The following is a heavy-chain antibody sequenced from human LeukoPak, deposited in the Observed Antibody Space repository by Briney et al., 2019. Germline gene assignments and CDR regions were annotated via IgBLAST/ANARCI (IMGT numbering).Heavy chain of an antibody. V-gene: IGHV3-33*01. D-gene: IGHD3-10*01. J-gene: IGHJ3*02. CDR3: ASGILDVLLDAFDI. Sequence: PGGSLRLSCAASGFTFSSYGMHLVRQAPGKGLEWVAVIWYGGSNKYYADSVKGRFTISRDNSKNTLYLQMNSLRAEDTAVYYCASGILDVLLDAFDIWGQGTMVTVSS. CDR1: GFTFSSYG. CDR2: IWYGGSNK.